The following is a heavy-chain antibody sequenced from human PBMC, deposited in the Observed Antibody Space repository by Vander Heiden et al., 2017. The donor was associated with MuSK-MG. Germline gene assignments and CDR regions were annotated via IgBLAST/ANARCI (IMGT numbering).Heavy chain of an antibody. CDR3: AREIGGSAWY. CDR2: IYPGDSNT. D-gene: IGHD6-19*01. V-gene: IGHV5-51*01. CDR1: GYNFPNYW. Sequence: EVQLVQSGAEVKKPRASLKNTCKGSGYNFPNYWIRRDRQMPGKVLEWMVTIYPGDSNTRYSPSSQGQVTISADKSISTAYLQWSSLKASDTAMYYCAREIGGSAWYWGQGTLVTVSS. J-gene: IGHJ4*02.